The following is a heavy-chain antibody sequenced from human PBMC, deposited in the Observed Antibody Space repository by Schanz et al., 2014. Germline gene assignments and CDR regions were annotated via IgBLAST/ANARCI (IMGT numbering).Heavy chain of an antibody. D-gene: IGHD1-1*01. V-gene: IGHV3-48*04. J-gene: IGHJ4*02. Sequence: EVQLVESGGGLVQPGGSLRLSCAASGITFSSHSFNWVRQAPGKGLEWISYITYNGGTIYYADSVKGRFTISRDNAKNSLYLEMNSLRAEDTALYYCARDRRNADRDYWGQGTLVTVSS. CDR2: ITYNGGTI. CDR3: ARDRRNADRDY. CDR1: GITFSSHS.